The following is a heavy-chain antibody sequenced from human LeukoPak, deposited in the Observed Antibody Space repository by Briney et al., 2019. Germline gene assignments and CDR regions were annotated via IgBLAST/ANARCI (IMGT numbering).Heavy chain of an antibody. V-gene: IGHV4-4*07. D-gene: IGHD3-22*01. J-gene: IGHJ5*02. CDR2: IYTSGST. Sequence: SETLSLTCTVSGGSISSYYWSWIRQPAGKGLEWIGRIYTSGSTNYNPSLKSRVTMSVDTSKNQFSLKLSSVTAADTAVYYCARDRRSGYYLSWFDPWGQGTLVTVSS. CDR1: GGSISSYY. CDR3: ARDRRSGYYLSWFDP.